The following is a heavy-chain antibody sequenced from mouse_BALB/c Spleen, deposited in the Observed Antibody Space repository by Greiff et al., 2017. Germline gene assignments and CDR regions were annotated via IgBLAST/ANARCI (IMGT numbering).Heavy chain of an antibody. CDR3: ARSGLLRSLDY. CDR2: INPGSGGT. J-gene: IGHJ2*01. CDR1: GYAFTNYL. D-gene: IGHD1-1*01. V-gene: IGHV1-54*03. Sequence: VQLQQSGAELVRPGTSVKVSCKASGYAFTNYLIEWVKQRPGQGLEWIGVINPGSGGTNYNEKFKGKATLTADKSSSTAYMQLSSLTSDDSAVYFSARSGLLRSLDYWGQGTTLTVSS.